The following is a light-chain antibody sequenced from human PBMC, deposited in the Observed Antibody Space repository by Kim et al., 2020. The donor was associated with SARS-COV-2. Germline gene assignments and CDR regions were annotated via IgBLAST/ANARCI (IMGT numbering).Light chain of an antibody. CDR1: QDIRNG. CDR2: DAS. CDR3: LQDYMYSWT. V-gene: IGKV1-6*01. J-gene: IGKJ1*01. Sequence: AIQMTQSPSSLSASVGDRVTITCRASQDIRNGLGWYQHKPGKAPNLLIYDASTLQSGVPSRFSGSASGTNFTLTISSLQPEDFATYYCLQDYMYSWTFGEGTKVYIK.